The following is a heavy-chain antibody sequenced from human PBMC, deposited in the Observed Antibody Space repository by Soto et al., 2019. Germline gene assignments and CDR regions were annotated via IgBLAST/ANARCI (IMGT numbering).Heavy chain of an antibody. CDR3: VGENYYYGMDV. CDR1: GFDASVNF. V-gene: IGHV3-66*01. CDR2: INNAGTT. Sequence: EVQLVEAGGTLVQPGGSLKLSCAASGFDASVNFMTWVRQAPGKGLEWVTAINNAGTTFYADAVKGRFSISRDDSKNTLDLKMNGEGVEDTAMYYFVGENYYYGMDVWGQGTAVTVSS. J-gene: IGHJ6*02.